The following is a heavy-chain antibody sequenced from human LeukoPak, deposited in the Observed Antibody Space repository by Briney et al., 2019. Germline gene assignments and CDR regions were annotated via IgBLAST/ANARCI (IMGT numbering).Heavy chain of an antibody. J-gene: IGHJ5*01. CDR1: GGTFSSYA. CDR2: IIPIFGTA. D-gene: IGHD5-24*01. Sequence: ASVKVSCKASGGTFSSYAISWVRQAPGQGLEWMGGIIPIFGTANYAQKFQGRVTITADKSTSTAYMELSSLRAEDTAVYYCARGSGDGYNWLFDSWGQGTLVTVSS. V-gene: IGHV1-69*06. CDR3: ARGSGDGYNWLFDS.